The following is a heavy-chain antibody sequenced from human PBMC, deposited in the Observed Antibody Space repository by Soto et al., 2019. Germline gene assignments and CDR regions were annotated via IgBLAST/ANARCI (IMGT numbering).Heavy chain of an antibody. D-gene: IGHD3-10*01. J-gene: IGHJ5*02. CDR3: AGHPITVIRGVSKIEWFDP. CDR1: GGSIRSSTYY. CDR2: IYYTGNT. V-gene: IGHV4-39*01. Sequence: QLQLQESGPGLVKPSETLSLTCTVSGGSIRSSTYYWGWIRQPPGKGLEWIGTIYYTGNTYYNPSFTSRVTISVDTSKNQFSLNLSSVTAADTAVYYCAGHPITVIRGVSKIEWFDPWGQGTLVTVSS.